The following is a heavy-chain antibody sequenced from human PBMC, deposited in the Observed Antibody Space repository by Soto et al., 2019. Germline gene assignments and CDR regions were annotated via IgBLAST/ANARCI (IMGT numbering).Heavy chain of an antibody. V-gene: IGHV4-61*05. CDR3: ATLPPRIVVSLLPIPT. D-gene: IGHD2-21*01. J-gene: IGHJ5*02. Sequence: SETLSLTCTVSGGSISSTSYYWGWIRPPPGKRLEWIGEIYHSGSPNYSPSLRGRATISVDKSNNQFSLRLRSVTAADTAVYYCATLPPRIVVSLLPIPTWGQGILVTVSS. CDR1: GGSISSTSYY. CDR2: IYHSGSP.